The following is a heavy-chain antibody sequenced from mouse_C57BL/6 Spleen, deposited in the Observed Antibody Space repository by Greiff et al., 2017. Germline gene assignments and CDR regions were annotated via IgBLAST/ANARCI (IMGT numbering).Heavy chain of an antibody. J-gene: IGHJ3*01. D-gene: IGHD4-1*01. CDR3: ARGSTGPWFAY. CDR2: IYPSDSET. CDR1: GYTFTSYW. Sequence: QVQLQQPGAELVRPGSSVKLSCKASGYTFTSYWMDWVKQRPGQGLEWIGNIYPSDSETHYNQKFKDKATLTVDKSSSTAYMQLSSLTSADSAVCYCARGSTGPWFAYWGQGTLVTVSA. V-gene: IGHV1-61*01.